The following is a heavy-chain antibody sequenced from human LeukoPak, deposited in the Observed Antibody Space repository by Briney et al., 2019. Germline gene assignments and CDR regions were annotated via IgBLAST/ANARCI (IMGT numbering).Heavy chain of an antibody. CDR1: GFAFRNYY. D-gene: IGHD3-10*01. Sequence: PGGSLRLSCVVSGFAFRNYYMGWVRQTPGRGLEWVAMIGDDGSDEYYLGSLKGRFTISRDNAKNSLFLQMSGLTAEDTAVYYCAFLVREPQYWGRGTVVTVSS. J-gene: IGHJ1*01. CDR3: AFLVREPQY. V-gene: IGHV3-7*01. CDR2: IGDDGSDE.